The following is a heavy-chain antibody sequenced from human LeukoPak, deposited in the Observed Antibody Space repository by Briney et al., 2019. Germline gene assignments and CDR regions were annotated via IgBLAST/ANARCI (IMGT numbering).Heavy chain of an antibody. J-gene: IGHJ4*02. Sequence: GGSLRLSCAASGFTFSDYSMNWVRQAPGKGLEWVSSISSSSCYIYYADSVKGRFTISRDSAKNSLYLQMNSLRAEDTAVYYCAREPRGSSGWYSVNWGQGTLVTVSS. CDR3: AREPRGSSGWYSVN. D-gene: IGHD6-19*01. CDR1: GFTFSDYS. V-gene: IGHV3-21*01. CDR2: ISSSSCYI.